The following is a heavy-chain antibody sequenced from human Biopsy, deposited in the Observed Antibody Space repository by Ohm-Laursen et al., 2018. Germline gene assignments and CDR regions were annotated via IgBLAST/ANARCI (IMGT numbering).Heavy chain of an antibody. Sequence: ATVKISCKASGYSFTSYYMHWVRQAPGQGLEWMGIINPSGGSTDYAQKFQGRVTMTRDTSTSTVYMELISLRSDDTAVYYCAKGGHKAWLDSWGQGTQVTVSS. J-gene: IGHJ5*01. V-gene: IGHV1-46*01. CDR1: GYSFTSYY. CDR2: INPSGGST. D-gene: IGHD1-26*01. CDR3: AKGGHKAWLDS.